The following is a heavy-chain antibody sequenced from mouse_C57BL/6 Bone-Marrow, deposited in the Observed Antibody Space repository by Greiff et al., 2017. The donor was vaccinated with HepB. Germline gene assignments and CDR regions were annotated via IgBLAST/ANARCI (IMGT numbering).Heavy chain of an antibody. CDR3: ARHDYYYGIY. D-gene: IGHD1-1*01. CDR2: ISSGGSYT. Sequence: DVMLVESGGDLVKPGGSLKLSCAASGFTFSSYGMSWVRQTPDKRLEWVATISSGGSYTYYPDSVKGRFTISRDNAKNTLYLQMSSLKSEDTAMYYCARHDYYYGIYWGQGTTLTVSS. CDR1: GFTFSSYG. J-gene: IGHJ2*01. V-gene: IGHV5-6*02.